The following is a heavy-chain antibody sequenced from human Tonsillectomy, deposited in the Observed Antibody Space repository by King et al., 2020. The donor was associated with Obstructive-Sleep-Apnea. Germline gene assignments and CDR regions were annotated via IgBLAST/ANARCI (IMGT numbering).Heavy chain of an antibody. CDR2: SNPTGDST. V-gene: IGHV1-46*01. J-gene: IGHJ6*02. CDR1: GFTFTRYY. Sequence: VQLVESGAEVKKPGASVNVSCKASGFTFTRYYIHWVRQAPGQGLEWMGISNPTGDSTKYAQKFQGRVTMTWDTSTSTVYMELNSLKSEDTAVYYCARDATDDFWSRVKFYYYYYGMDVWGQGTTVTVSS. D-gene: IGHD3-3*01. CDR3: ARDATDDFWSRVKFYYYYYGMDV.